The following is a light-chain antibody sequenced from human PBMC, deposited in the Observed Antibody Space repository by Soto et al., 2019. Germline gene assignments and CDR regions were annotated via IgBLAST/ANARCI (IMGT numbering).Light chain of an antibody. CDR1: QSISSY. CDR2: AAS. V-gene: IGKV1-39*01. J-gene: IGKJ4*01. Sequence: DIQMTQSPSSLSASVGVRVTITCRSSQSISSYLNWYQQKPGKAPKLLIYAASSVQSGVPSRFSGSGSVTDFTLTISSLQPEDFATYYCQQSYSTPLTFGGGTKVDIK. CDR3: QQSYSTPLT.